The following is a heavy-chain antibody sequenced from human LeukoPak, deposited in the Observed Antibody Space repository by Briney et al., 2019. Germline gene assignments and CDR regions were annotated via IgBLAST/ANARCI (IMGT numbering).Heavy chain of an antibody. D-gene: IGHD3-3*01. CDR3: ARLGAGPTYYDFWSGYSSFYFDY. V-gene: IGHV4-39*01. Sequence: PSETLSLTCTVSGGSTSSSNFYWGWTRQPPGMGLEWIGGIHYSGNTYYNPSLKSRVTISIDTSKNQFSLKLSSVTAADTAVYYCARLGAGPTYYDFWSGYSSFYFDYWGQGTLVTVSS. J-gene: IGHJ4*02. CDR1: GGSTSSSNFY. CDR2: IHYSGNT.